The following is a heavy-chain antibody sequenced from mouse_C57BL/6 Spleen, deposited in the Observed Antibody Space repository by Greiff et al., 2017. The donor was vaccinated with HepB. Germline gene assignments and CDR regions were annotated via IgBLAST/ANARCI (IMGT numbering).Heavy chain of an antibody. V-gene: IGHV1-59*01. J-gene: IGHJ2*01. CDR3: ARGDSSGPDY. Sequence: VQLQQPGAELVRPGTSVKLSCKASGYTFTSYWMHWVKQRPGQGLEWIGVIDPSDSYTNYNQKFKGKATLTVDTSSSTAYMQLSSLTSEDSAVYYCARGDSSGPDYWGQGTTLTVSS. CDR1: GYTFTSYW. CDR2: IDPSDSYT. D-gene: IGHD3-2*02.